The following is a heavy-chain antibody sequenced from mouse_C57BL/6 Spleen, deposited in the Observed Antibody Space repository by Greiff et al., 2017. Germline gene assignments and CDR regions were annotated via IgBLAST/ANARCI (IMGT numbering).Heavy chain of an antibody. J-gene: IGHJ4*01. CDR1: GFTFSSYA. V-gene: IGHV5-4*01. CDR2: ISDGGSYT. D-gene: IGHD2-4*01. CDR3: ARDGDYDGYYYAMDY. Sequence: EVQGVESGGGLVKPGGSLKLSCAASGFTFSSYAMSWVRQTPEKRLEWVATISDGGSYTYYPDNVKGRFTISRDNAKNNLYLQMSHLKSEDTAMYYCARDGDYDGYYYAMDYWGQGTSVTVSS.